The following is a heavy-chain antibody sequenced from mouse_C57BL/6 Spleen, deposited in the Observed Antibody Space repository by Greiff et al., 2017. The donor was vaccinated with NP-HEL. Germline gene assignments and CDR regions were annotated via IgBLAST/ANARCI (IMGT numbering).Heavy chain of an antibody. CDR2: INPNNGGT. Sequence: VQLQQSGPELVKPGASVQISCKASGYTFTDYYMNWVKQSHGKSLEWIGDINPNNGGTSYNQKFKGKATFTVDTSSSTAYMELRSLTSEDSAVYYCARDSNYGFDYWGQGTTLTVSS. J-gene: IGHJ2*01. CDR1: GYTFTDYY. V-gene: IGHV1-26*01. CDR3: ARDSNYGFDY. D-gene: IGHD2-5*01.